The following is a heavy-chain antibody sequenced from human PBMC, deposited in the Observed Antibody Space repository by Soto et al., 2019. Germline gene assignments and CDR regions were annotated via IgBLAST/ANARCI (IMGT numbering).Heavy chain of an antibody. CDR2: IWYDGSNK. CDR3: ARAMVRGVDYFDY. V-gene: IGHV3-33*01. Sequence: GGSLRLSCASSGLTFSSYGMHWVRQAPGKGLEWVAVIWYDGSNKYYADSVKGRFTISRDNSKNTLYLQMNSLRAEDTAVYYCARAMVRGVDYFDYWGQGTLVTVSS. CDR1: GLTFSSYG. D-gene: IGHD3-10*01. J-gene: IGHJ4*02.